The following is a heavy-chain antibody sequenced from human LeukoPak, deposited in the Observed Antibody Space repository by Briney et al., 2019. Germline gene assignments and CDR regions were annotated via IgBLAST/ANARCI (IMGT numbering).Heavy chain of an antibody. CDR3: ARESPSLLWSSFDY. Sequence: SQTLSLTCTVCGGSISSGSCYWRWIRQPAGKGLEWIGRIYTSGSTNYNPSLKSRVTISVDTSKNQFSLKLSSVRVADTAVYYCARESPSLLWSSFDYWSQGTLVTVSS. CDR2: IYTSGST. J-gene: IGHJ4*02. CDR1: GGSISSGSCY. D-gene: IGHD3-10*01. V-gene: IGHV4-61*02.